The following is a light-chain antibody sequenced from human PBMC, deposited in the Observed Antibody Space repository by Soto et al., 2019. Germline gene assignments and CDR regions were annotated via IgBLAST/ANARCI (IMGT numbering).Light chain of an antibody. Sequence: DIRMTQSPATLSASVGDSVTITCRASQSISHWLAWYQQKPGKAPKFLIYDASSLESGVPSRFSGSGSGTEFTLTISSLQPDDFATYYCQQYDSVLGTFXPGTKVDIK. V-gene: IGKV1-5*01. CDR2: DAS. CDR1: QSISHW. CDR3: QQYDSVLGT. J-gene: IGKJ1*01.